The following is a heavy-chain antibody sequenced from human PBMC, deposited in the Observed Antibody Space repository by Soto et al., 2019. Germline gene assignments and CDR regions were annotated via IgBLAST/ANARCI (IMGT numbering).Heavy chain of an antibody. J-gene: IGHJ6*02. D-gene: IGHD5-12*01. V-gene: IGHV4-59*02. CDR2: MHYTGFF. CDR1: GDSVTSHY. Sequence: SETLSLTCSFSGDSVTSHYLTWIRQSPEKGLEWIGYMHYTGFFHYNPSLKSRLTISVDKSKNQFTLQLTSVTVADTAVYYCATDPGRLRPRMTYYYYYGMAAWGQGTTVTVPS. CDR3: ATDPGRLRPRMTYYYYYGMAA.